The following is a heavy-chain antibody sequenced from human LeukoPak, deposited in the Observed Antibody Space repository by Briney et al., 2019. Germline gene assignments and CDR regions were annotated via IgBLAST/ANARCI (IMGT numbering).Heavy chain of an antibody. J-gene: IGHJ4*02. CDR3: ASPEYYYDSSGRFDY. Sequence: GGSLRLSCAASGFTVSSNYMSWVRQAPGKGLEWASVIYSGGSTYYADSVKGRFTISRDNSKNTLYLQMNSLRAEDTAVYYCASPEYYYDSSGRFDYWGQGTLVTVSS. CDR2: IYSGGST. V-gene: IGHV3-66*02. D-gene: IGHD3-22*01. CDR1: GFTVSSNY.